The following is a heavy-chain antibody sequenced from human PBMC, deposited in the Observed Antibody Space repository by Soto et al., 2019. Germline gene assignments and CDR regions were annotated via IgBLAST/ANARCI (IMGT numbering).Heavy chain of an antibody. CDR1: SDSISSYY. D-gene: IGHD6-19*01. CDR3: ARAVGDPLYYLDY. J-gene: IGHJ4*02. CDR2: TDYSGNT. V-gene: IGHV4-59*08. Sequence: QVQLQESGPGLVRPSETLSLTCTVSSDSISSYYWIWIRQSPGKGLEWIGYTDYSGNTNYNPYLKSRVTISGDTSKNQFSRRLSSVTAADTAVYYCARAVGDPLYYLDYWGQGTLVTVSS.